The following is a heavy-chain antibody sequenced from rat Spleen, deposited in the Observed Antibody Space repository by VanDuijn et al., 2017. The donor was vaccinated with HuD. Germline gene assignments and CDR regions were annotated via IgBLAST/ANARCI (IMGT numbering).Heavy chain of an antibody. Sequence: QVQLMESGPGLVQPSETLSLTCTVSGFSLTRYNVHWARQPPGTGLEWMGVMWSGGNTDYHSALKSRLSISRDISKSQVFLKMNSLQTEDTATYYCARDHDGSYYYGNWFAYWGQGTLVTVSS. CDR2: MWSGGNT. CDR3: ARDHDGSYYYGNWFAY. J-gene: IGHJ3*01. D-gene: IGHD1-12*02. V-gene: IGHV2-45*01. CDR1: GFSLTRYN.